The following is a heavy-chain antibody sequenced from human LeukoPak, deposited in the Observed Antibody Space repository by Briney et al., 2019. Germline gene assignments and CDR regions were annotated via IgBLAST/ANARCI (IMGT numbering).Heavy chain of an antibody. CDR2: IYHSGST. CDR1: GYSISSGYY. J-gene: IGHJ6*03. Sequence: SETLSLTCAVSGYSISSGYYWGWTRQPPGTGLEWIGSIYHSGSTYYNPPLERRLNISVDTSENHVFLKLRSVSARDTAVYYCARVPGSDGDYYMDVWGKGTTVTVSS. V-gene: IGHV4-38-2*01. CDR3: ARVPGSDGDYYMDV. D-gene: IGHD3-10*01.